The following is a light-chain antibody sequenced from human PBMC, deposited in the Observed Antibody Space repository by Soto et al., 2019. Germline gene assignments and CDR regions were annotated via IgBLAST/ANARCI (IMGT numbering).Light chain of an antibody. CDR2: AAS. V-gene: IGKV1-8*01. J-gene: IGKJ1*01. CDR1: QGISSY. CDR3: QQYYSYPRT. Sequence: IQMTQSPSSLSASTGDRVTITCRASQGISSYLAWYQQKPGKAPKLLIYAASTLQSGVPSRFSGSGSGTDFTLTISCLQYEDFETYYCQQYYSYPRTLGQGTKVDIK.